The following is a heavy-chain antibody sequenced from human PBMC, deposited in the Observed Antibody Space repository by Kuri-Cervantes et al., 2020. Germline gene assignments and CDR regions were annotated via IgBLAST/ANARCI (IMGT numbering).Heavy chain of an antibody. J-gene: IGHJ4*02. D-gene: IGHD4-17*01. CDR2: INPNSGDT. CDR3: ARVSKRRTTVTRWSWFDY. Sequence: ASVKVSCKASGYTFSDYYVHWVRQAPGQGLEWMGWINPNSGDTHHAQRFQGRITMTWDTSISTLYLELSSLTSDDTAVYYCARVSKRRTTVTRWSWFDYWGQGTLVTVSS. V-gene: IGHV1-2*02. CDR1: GYTFSDYY.